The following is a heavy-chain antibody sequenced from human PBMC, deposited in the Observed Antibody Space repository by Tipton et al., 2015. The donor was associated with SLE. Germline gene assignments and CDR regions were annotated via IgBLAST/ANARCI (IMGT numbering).Heavy chain of an antibody. CDR1: GFTFRNHA. V-gene: IGHV3-23*01. J-gene: IGHJ4*02. Sequence: SLRLSCAASGFTFRNHALSWVRQAPGKGLEWVSSISTGGDTTYYADSVRGRFTISRDNSKNTLYLQMNSLRVEDTAIYYCAKEDGYNTFDYWGQGTLVTVSS. D-gene: IGHD5-24*01. CDR2: ISTGGDTT. CDR3: AKEDGYNTFDY.